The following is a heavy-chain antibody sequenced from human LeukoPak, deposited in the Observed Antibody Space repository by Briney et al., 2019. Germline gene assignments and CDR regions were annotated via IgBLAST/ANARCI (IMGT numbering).Heavy chain of an antibody. CDR2: INPNSGDT. CDR1: GYTFTGYY. Sequence: ASVKVSCKASGYTFTGYYIHWVRQAPGQGLELMGWINPNSGDTNYAQKFQGRVTMTRDTSISTAYMDLNSLISDDTAVYYCARVQYQLLFEGNWFDPWGQGTLVTVSS. J-gene: IGHJ5*02. D-gene: IGHD2-2*01. V-gene: IGHV1-2*02. CDR3: ARVQYQLLFEGNWFDP.